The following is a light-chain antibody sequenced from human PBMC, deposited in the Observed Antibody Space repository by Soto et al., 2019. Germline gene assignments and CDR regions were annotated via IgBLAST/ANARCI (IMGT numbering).Light chain of an antibody. CDR1: QSIRNY. V-gene: IGKV1-39*01. CDR2: AAS. CDR3: XQTDSTPQT. Sequence: DIQMTQSPSSLSASVGDRVTISCRASQSIRNYVSWYQQKPGTAPKLLIRAASTLQSGVPSRFSGSGSGTDXXLXXXXLQIXDFAXXXXXQTDSTPQTFGQGTNVEI. J-gene: IGKJ1*01.